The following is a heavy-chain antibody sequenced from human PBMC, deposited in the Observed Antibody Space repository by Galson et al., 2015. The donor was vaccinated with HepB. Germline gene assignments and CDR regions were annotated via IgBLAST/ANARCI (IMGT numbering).Heavy chain of an antibody. CDR3: ARGGESYYDFWSGYFDY. D-gene: IGHD3-3*01. CDR2: ISYDGSNK. V-gene: IGHV3-30-3*01. Sequence: SLRLSCAASGFTFSSYAMHWVRQAPGKGLEWVAVISYDGSNKYYADSVKGRFTISRDNSKNTLYLQMNSLRAEDTAVYYCARGGESYYDFWSGYFDYWGQGTLVTVSS. CDR1: GFTFSSYA. J-gene: IGHJ4*02.